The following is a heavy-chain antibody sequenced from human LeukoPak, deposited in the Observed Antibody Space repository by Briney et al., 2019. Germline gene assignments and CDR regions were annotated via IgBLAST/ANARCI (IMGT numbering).Heavy chain of an antibody. Sequence: GGSLRLSCAASGFIFNSYSMNWVRQAPGKGLEWVSSISSSSSYIYYADSVKGRFTISRDNAKNSLYLQMNSLRAEDTAVYYCAREGGELWFKDWGQGTLVTVSS. CDR2: ISSSSSYI. CDR1: GFIFNSYS. D-gene: IGHD3-10*01. CDR3: AREGGELWFKD. J-gene: IGHJ4*02. V-gene: IGHV3-21*01.